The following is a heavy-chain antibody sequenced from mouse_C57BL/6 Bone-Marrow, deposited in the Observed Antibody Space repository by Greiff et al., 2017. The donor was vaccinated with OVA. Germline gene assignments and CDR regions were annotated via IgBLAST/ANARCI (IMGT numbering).Heavy chain of an antibody. J-gene: IGHJ1*03. D-gene: IGHD1-1*01. CDR3: ASKGSSSPYWYFDV. CDR1: GYAFTNYL. V-gene: IGHV1-54*01. CDR2: INPGSGGT. Sequence: QVQLKESGAELVRPGTSVKVSCKASGYAFTNYLIEWVKQRPGQGLEWIGVINPGSGGTNYNEKFKGKATLTADKSSSTAYMQLSSRTSEDSAVYVCASKGSSSPYWYFDVWGTGTTVTVSS.